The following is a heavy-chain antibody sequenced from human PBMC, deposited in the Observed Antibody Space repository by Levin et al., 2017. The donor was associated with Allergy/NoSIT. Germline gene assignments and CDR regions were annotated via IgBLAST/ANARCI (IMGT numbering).Heavy chain of an antibody. D-gene: IGHD6-19*01. CDR1: GFTFTTYW. J-gene: IGHJ6*02. Sequence: ASVKVSCAASGFTFTTYWMNWVRQAPGQGLEWVANVRQDGSVRHYVDSVKGRFTISRENARNSIYLQMNSLRAEDTAVYYCARDYSSTRGLDVWGQGTTVTVSS. CDR2: VRQDGSVR. V-gene: IGHV3-7*01. CDR3: ARDYSSTRGLDV.